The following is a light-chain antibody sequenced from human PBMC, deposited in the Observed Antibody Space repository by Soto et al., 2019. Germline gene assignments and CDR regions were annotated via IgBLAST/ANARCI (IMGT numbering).Light chain of an antibody. J-gene: IGKJ2*02. CDR3: QQYDHLHCT. Sequence: DIQMTQTPSSLSVSVGDRVTITCRASEDIGNHLNWYQLRPGKAPKLLISDATNLETEVPSRFTGSVSKTHFIFTTGGLKPEQVATYYCQQYDHLHCTFGQGTRLEIK. V-gene: IGKV1-33*01. CDR1: EDIGNH. CDR2: DAT.